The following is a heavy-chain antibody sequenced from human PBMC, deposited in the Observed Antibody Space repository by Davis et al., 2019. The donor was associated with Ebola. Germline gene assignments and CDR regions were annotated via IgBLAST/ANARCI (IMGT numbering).Heavy chain of an antibody. Sequence: GESLKISCAASGFTFSGSAMHWVRQASGKGLEWVGRIRSKANSYATAYAASVKGRFTISRDDSKNTAYLQMNSLGAEDTAVYYCARVWFQWLVLDYWGPGTLVTVSS. D-gene: IGHD6-19*01. CDR1: GFTFSGSA. V-gene: IGHV3-73*01. J-gene: IGHJ4*02. CDR2: IRSKANSYAT. CDR3: ARVWFQWLVLDY.